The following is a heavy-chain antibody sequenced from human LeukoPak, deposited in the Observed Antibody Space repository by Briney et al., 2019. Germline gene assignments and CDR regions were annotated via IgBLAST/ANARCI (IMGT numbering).Heavy chain of an antibody. J-gene: IGHJ6*02. CDR1: GFTVVNNY. CDR2: LYSRGDP. CDR3: TGYTHKGV. Sequence: GALRLSCTASGFTVVNNYMSWVRQAPGKGLEWVSVLYSRGDPYYADSVKGRFTISRDSSKNTLYLQMNSLRAEDTAVYYCTGYTHKGVWGQGTTVTVSS. V-gene: IGHV3-66*01.